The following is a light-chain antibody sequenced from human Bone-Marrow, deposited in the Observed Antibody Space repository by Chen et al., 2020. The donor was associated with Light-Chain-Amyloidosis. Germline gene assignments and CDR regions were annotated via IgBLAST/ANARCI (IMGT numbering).Light chain of an antibody. CDR2: DDS. J-gene: IGLJ3*02. Sequence: SYVLTQPSSVSVAPGQTATIACGGNNIGSTSVHWYQQTPGQAPLLVVYDDSDRPSGIPERLSGSNSGNTATLTISRVEAGDEAYYYCQVWDRSSDRPVFGGGPKLTVL. CDR1: NIGSTS. CDR3: QVWDRSSDRPV. V-gene: IGLV3-21*02.